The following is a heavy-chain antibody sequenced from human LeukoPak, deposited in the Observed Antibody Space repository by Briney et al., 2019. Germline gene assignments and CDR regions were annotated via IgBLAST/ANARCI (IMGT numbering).Heavy chain of an antibody. CDR2: ISSNGGST. V-gene: IGHV3-64D*09. D-gene: IGHD3-22*01. J-gene: IGHJ4*02. Sequence: GGSLRLSCSASGFTFSSYAMHWVRQAPGKGLEYVSAISSNGGSTYYADSVKGRFTISRDNSKNTLYLQMSSLRAEDTAVYYCVKGSSSGTVDYWGQGTLVTVSS. CDR1: GFTFSSYA. CDR3: VKGSSSGTVDY.